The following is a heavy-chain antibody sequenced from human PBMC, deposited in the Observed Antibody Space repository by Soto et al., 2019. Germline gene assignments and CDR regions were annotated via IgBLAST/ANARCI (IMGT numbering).Heavy chain of an antibody. CDR2: ISGTSVYI. CDR3: AREGALKPFYS. J-gene: IGHJ5*01. CDR1: GFTFSNYN. V-gene: IGHV3-21*01. Sequence: GVSLRLSCVASGFTFSNYNMNWVRQAPGKGLEWVSHISGTSVYIHYADSVKGRFTISRDNAKNSVYLQMDSLRVEDTAAYYCAREGALKPFYSWGQGALVTVSS.